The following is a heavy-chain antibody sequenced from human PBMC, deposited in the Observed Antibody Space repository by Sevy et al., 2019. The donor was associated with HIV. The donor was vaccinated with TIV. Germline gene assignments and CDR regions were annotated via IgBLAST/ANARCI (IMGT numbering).Heavy chain of an antibody. CDR1: GFIFSNYA. CDR2: ISGSGGSGDKT. V-gene: IGHV3-23*01. Sequence: GSLRLSCAASGFIFSNYAMNWVRQAPGKGLEWVSGISGSGGSGDKTNYADSVKGRFTISRDDSKNSLYLQLNSLRAEDTAIYYCARKYDSSGYFDYWGQGTLVTVSS. CDR3: ARKYDSSGYFDY. D-gene: IGHD3-22*01. J-gene: IGHJ4*02.